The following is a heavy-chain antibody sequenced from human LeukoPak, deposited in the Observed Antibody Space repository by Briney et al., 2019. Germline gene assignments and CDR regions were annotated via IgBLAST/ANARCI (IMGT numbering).Heavy chain of an antibody. CDR3: ARGGDHPTYLFQYMDV. J-gene: IGHJ6*03. V-gene: IGHV3-21*01. CDR1: AFSFSDYN. Sequence: PGGSLRLSCAASAFSFSDYNMNWVRQAPGKGLEWVSSITSTGSYIYYADSVKGRFTISRDNAKNSLFLQLNSLRAEDTAVYYCARGGDHPTYLFQYMDVWGKGTTVTVSS. CDR2: ITSTGSYI. D-gene: IGHD3-16*01.